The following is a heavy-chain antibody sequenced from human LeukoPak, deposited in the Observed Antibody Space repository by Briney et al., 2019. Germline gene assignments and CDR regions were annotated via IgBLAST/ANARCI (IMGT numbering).Heavy chain of an antibody. Sequence: ASVKVSCKASGYTFTGYYMHWVRQAPGQGLEWMGWMNPNSGNTGYAQKFQGRVTMTRNTSISTAYMELSSLRSEDTAVYYCARGGYDSSGYYYVRDYFDYWGQGTLVTVPS. CDR1: GYTFTGYY. CDR3: ARGGYDSSGYYYVRDYFDY. D-gene: IGHD3-22*01. CDR2: MNPNSGNT. J-gene: IGHJ4*02. V-gene: IGHV1-8*02.